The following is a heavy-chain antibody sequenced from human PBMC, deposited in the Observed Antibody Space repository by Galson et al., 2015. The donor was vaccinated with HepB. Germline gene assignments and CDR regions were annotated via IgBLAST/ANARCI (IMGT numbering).Heavy chain of an antibody. D-gene: IGHD2-21*02. J-gene: IGHJ4*02. CDR2: INHSGST. CDR3: ARGGIVVVTAIGVDY. Sequence: SETLSLTCAVYGGSFSGYYWSWIRQPPGKGLEWIGEINHSGSTNYNPSLKSRVTISVDTSKNQFSLKLSSVTAADTAVYYCARGGIVVVTAIGVDYWGQGTLVTVSS. CDR1: GGSFSGYY. V-gene: IGHV4-34*01.